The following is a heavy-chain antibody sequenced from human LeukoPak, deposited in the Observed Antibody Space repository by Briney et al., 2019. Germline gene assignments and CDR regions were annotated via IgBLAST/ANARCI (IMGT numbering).Heavy chain of an antibody. V-gene: IGHV3-73*01. Sequence: QPGGSLRLSCAASGFTFSGSAMHWVRQASGKGLEWVGRIRSKANSYATAYAASVKGRFTISRDDSKNTACLQMNSLKTEDTAVYYCTRLDLGDYWDQGTLVTVSS. CDR3: TRLDLGDY. CDR1: GFTFSGSA. D-gene: IGHD3/OR15-3a*01. J-gene: IGHJ4*02. CDR2: IRSKANSYAT.